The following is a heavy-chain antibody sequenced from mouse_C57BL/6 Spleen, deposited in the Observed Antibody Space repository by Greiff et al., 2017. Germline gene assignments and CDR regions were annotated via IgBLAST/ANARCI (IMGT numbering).Heavy chain of an antibody. V-gene: IGHV5-9-1*02. CDR3: TRAPTWNYVDY. D-gene: IGHD4-1*02. J-gene: IGHJ2*01. Sequence: EVKVVESGEGLVKPGGSLKLSCAASGFTFSSYAMSWVRQTPEKRLEWVAYISSGGDYIYYADTVKGRFTISRDNARHTLYMQMSCLKSEDTAMYYCTRAPTWNYVDYWGQGTTLTVSS. CDR2: ISSGGDYI. CDR1: GFTFSSYA.